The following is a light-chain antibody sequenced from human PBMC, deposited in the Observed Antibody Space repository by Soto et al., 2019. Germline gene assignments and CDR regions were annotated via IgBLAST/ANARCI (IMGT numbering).Light chain of an antibody. CDR2: WAS. V-gene: IGKV4-1*01. J-gene: IGKJ1*01. CDR1: QSVLSTSNNKNY. Sequence: DMVMTQSPDSVAVSLGERATINCKSSQSVLSTSNNKNYLVWYQQKPGQPPKLLISWASSRESGVPDRFSGSGSGTDFTLTISSLQAEDVAVYYCQQHYDSCTFGHGTKGEIK. CDR3: QQHYDSCT.